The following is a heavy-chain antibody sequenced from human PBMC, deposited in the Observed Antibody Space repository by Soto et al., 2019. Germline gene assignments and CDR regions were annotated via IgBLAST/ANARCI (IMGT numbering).Heavy chain of an antibody. D-gene: IGHD3-3*01. CDR3: ARGIYDFWSGHRYGMDV. Sequence: SETLSLTCTVSGGSISSSSYYWGWIRQPPGKGLEWIGSIYYSGSTYYNPSLKSRVAISVDTSKNQFSLKLSSVTAADTAVYFCARGIYDFWSGHRYGMDVWGQGTTVTVSS. J-gene: IGHJ6*02. CDR2: IYYSGST. V-gene: IGHV4-39*01. CDR1: GGSISSSSYY.